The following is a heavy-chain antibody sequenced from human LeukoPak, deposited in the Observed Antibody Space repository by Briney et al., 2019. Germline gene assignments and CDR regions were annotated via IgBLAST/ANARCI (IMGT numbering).Heavy chain of an antibody. Sequence: SETLSLTCAVYGGSFSGYYWSWIRQPPRKGLEWIGEINHSGSTNYNPSLKSRITISVDTSKSQFSLKLSSVTAADTAVYYCARGGGSYYEDYWGQGTLVTVSS. CDR3: ARGGGSYYEDY. CDR2: INHSGST. CDR1: GGSFSGYY. J-gene: IGHJ4*02. V-gene: IGHV4-34*01. D-gene: IGHD1-26*01.